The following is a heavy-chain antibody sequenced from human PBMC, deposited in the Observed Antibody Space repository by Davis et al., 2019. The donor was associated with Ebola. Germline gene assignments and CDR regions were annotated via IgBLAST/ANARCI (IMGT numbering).Heavy chain of an antibody. CDR2: ISYSGSP. CDR1: GGSINSGDYY. V-gene: IGHV4-30-4*01. D-gene: IGHD3-3*01. J-gene: IGHJ4*02. Sequence: MPSETLSLTCTVSGGSINSGDYYWRWICQPPGKGLEWIGYISYSGSPYYNPSLNSRITMAVDRSKNQFSLKVSSVTAADTAVYYCARGDNDSWSGRPPYYFDLWGQGTLVTVSS. CDR3: ARGDNDSWSGRPPYYFDL.